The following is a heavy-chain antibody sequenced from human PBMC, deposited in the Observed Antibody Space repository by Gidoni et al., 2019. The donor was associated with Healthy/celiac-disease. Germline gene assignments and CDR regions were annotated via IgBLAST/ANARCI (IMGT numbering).Heavy chain of an antibody. Sequence: ADSVKGRFTISRDNSKNTLYLQMNSLRAEDTAVYYCAKGYQLYLGGMDVWGQGTTVTVSS. D-gene: IGHD2-2*01. CDR3: AKGYQLYLGGMDV. J-gene: IGHJ6*02. V-gene: IGHV3-23*01.